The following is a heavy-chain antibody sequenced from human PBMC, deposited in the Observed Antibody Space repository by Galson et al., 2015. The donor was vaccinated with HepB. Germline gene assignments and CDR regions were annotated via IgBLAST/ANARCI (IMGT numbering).Heavy chain of an antibody. J-gene: IGHJ4*02. Sequence: SLRLSCAASGFTFSSYWMHWVRQAPGKRLVWVSRINSDGSSTNYADSVKGRFTISRDNAKNTLYLQMNSLRAEDTAMYYCARGAGGYSYGWGQGTLVTVSS. D-gene: IGHD5-18*01. CDR3: ARGAGGYSYG. CDR1: GFTFSSYW. CDR2: INSDGSST. V-gene: IGHV3-74*01.